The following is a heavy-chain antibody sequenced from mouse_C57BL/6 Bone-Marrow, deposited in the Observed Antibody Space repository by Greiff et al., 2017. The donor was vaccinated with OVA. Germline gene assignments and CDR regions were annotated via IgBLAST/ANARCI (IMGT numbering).Heavy chain of an antibody. CDR2: IDPETGGT. CDR1: GYTFTDYE. J-gene: IGHJ2*01. CDR3: TRWNYDGYYLDY. Sequence: VQLQQSGAELVRPGASVTLSCKASGYTFTDYEMHWVKQTPVHGLEWIGAIDPETGGTAYNQKFKGKAILTADKSSSTAYMELRSLTSEDSAVYYCTRWNYDGYYLDYWGQGTTLTVSS. V-gene: IGHV1-15*01. D-gene: IGHD2-3*01.